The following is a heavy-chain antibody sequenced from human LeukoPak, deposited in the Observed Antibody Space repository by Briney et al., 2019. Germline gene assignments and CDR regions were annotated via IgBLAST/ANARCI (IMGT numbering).Heavy chain of an antibody. Sequence: SETLSLTCTVSGGSISSSSYYWGWIRQPPGKGLEWIGSIYYSVSIYYNPSLKSRVTISVDTSKNQFSLKLSSVTAADTAVYYCARDPAARRGQGAFDIWGQGTMVTVSS. CDR1: GGSISSSSYY. J-gene: IGHJ3*02. CDR3: ARDPAARRGQGAFDI. CDR2: IYYSVSI. V-gene: IGHV4-39*07. D-gene: IGHD6-6*01.